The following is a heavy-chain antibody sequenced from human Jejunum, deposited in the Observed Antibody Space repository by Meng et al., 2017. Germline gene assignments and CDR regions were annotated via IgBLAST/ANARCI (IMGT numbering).Heavy chain of an antibody. D-gene: IGHD3-16*02. Sequence: GSLEESGPGLLKSWGTLSLTCGVSGGSLSSSDWWSWVRQPPGKGLEWIGEIHHSGSTNYNPSLKSRVTISVDKSKNQFSLKLSSVTAADTAVYYCAREWSGSFRHFDYWGQGTLVTVSS. CDR1: GGSLSSSDW. CDR3: AREWSGSFRHFDY. V-gene: IGHV4-4*02. CDR2: IHHSGST. J-gene: IGHJ4*02.